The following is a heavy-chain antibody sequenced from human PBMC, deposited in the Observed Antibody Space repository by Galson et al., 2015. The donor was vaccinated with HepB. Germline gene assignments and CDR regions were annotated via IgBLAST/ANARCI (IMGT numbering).Heavy chain of an antibody. D-gene: IGHD6-13*01. CDR1: GYTFTSYA. CDR3: ARNIGSSWYRGGFDP. CDR2: INAGNGNT. V-gene: IGHV1-3*01. J-gene: IGHJ5*02. Sequence: SVKVSCKASGYTFTSYAMHWVRQAPGQRLEWMGWINAGNGNTKYSQKFQGRVTITRDTSASTAYMELSSLRSEDTAVYYCARNIGSSWYRGGFDPWGQGTLVTVSS.